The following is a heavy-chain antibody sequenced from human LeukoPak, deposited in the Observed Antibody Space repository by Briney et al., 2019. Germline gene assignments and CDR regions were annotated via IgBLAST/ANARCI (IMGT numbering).Heavy chain of an antibody. Sequence: GSSVKVSCKASGGTFSSYVISWVRQAPGQRLEWMGGIIPAFGPTNYAQRFQARITLTADVSASTAYMALSSLTSDDTAVYYGAREGEPAMTLVRGEAFDIWGQGTMVIVSS. J-gene: IGHJ3*02. CDR3: AREGEPAMTLVRGEAFDI. V-gene: IGHV1-69*01. D-gene: IGHD3-10*01. CDR2: IIPAFGPT. CDR1: GGTFSSYV.